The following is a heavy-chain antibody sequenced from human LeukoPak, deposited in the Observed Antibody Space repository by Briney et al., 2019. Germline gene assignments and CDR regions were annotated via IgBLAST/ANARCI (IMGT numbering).Heavy chain of an antibody. CDR2: IWYDGSNK. V-gene: IGHV3-33*01. D-gene: IGHD3-16*01. CDR1: GFTFSSYG. Sequence: GGSLRLSCAASGFTFSSYGMHWVRQAPGKGLEWVAVIWYDGSNKYYADSVKGRFTISRDNSKSTLYLQMNSLRAEDTAVYYCARDLGGYYGMDVWGQGTTVTVSS. J-gene: IGHJ6*02. CDR3: ARDLGGYYGMDV.